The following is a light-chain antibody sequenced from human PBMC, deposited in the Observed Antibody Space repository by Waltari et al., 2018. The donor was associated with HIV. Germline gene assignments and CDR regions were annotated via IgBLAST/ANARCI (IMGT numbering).Light chain of an antibody. Sequence: SYALTPPPSLSVSPGQTANIASSGSNLGAPHASWYQQKPGQSPVLVIYQDIKRPSGIPERFSGSNSGNTATLTISGTQAMDEADYYCQTWDSRTVVFGGGTKLTVL. J-gene: IGLJ2*01. CDR1: NLGAPH. CDR3: QTWDSRTVV. V-gene: IGLV3-1*01. CDR2: QDI.